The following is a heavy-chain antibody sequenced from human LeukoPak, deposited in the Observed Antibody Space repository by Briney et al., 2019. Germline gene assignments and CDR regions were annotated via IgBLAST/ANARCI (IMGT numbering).Heavy chain of an antibody. CDR1: GGSISSGSYY. D-gene: IGHD3-9*01. V-gene: IGHV4-61*02. Sequence: TLSLTCNVSGGSISSGSYYWGWIRQPAGKGLEWIGRIYTSGSTNYNPSLKSRVTISVDTSKNQFSLKLSSVTAADTAVYYCASEAEYYDILTGYSPLNWFDPWGQGTLVTVSS. CDR3: ASEAEYYDILTGYSPLNWFDP. J-gene: IGHJ5*02. CDR2: IYTSGST.